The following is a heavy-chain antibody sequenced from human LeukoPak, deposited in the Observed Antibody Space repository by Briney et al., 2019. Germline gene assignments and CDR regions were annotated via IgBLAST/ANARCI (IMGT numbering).Heavy chain of an antibody. CDR2: IKQDGGEK. V-gene: IGHV3-7*01. Sequence: GGSLELSCAGPGLILGRYWMSWVRQPPGKGLEWVANIKQDGGEKYYVDSVKGRFTISRDNAKNSVYLQMSSLRGEDTAVYYCSVTPYAEYFQYWGQGTLVTVSS. CDR3: SVTPYAEYFQY. D-gene: IGHD2-21*02. J-gene: IGHJ1*01. CDR1: GLILGRYW.